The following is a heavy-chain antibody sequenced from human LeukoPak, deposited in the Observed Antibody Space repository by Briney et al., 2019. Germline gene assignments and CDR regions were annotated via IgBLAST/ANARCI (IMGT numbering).Heavy chain of an antibody. Sequence: SGTLSLTCAVSGGSISSSNWWSWVRQPPGKGLEWIGEIYHSGSTNYNPSLKSRVTISVDTSKNQFSLKLSSVTAADTAVYYCARDRRIMDCSGGSCYYQADAFDIWGQGTMVTVSS. V-gene: IGHV4-4*02. CDR2: IYHSGST. CDR1: GGSISSSNW. J-gene: IGHJ3*02. CDR3: ARDRRIMDCSGGSCYYQADAFDI. D-gene: IGHD2-15*01.